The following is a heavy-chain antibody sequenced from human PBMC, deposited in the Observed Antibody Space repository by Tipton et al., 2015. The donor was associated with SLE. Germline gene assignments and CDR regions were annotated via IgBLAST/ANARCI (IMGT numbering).Heavy chain of an antibody. CDR3: NSEDV. Sequence: SLRLSCAASGFTFSRYGMPWVRQAPGKGLEGGGFIRSKDYGGTAEYAASVRGRFTISRNDSKSIAYLEMNSLTTDDTAVYYCNSEDVWGQGTLVTVSS. CDR1: GFTFSRYG. V-gene: IGHV3-49*04. D-gene: IGHD6-6*01. CDR2: IRSKDYGGTA. J-gene: IGHJ4*02.